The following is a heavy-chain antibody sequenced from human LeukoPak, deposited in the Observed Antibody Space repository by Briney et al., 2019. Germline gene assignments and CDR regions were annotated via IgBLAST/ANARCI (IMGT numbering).Heavy chain of an antibody. CDR3: ARESRRSYCNEY. CDR2: IYYSGSS. D-gene: IGHD3-10*01. J-gene: IGHJ4*02. Sequence: SETLSLTCSVSGGSISSSSSYWGWIRQPPGKGLEWIGSIYYSGSSFDNPALKSRVTMSVDTSKNQFSLKLSSVTAADTAVYYCARESRRSYCNEYWGQGTLVTVSS. V-gene: IGHV4-39*07. CDR1: GGSISSSSSY.